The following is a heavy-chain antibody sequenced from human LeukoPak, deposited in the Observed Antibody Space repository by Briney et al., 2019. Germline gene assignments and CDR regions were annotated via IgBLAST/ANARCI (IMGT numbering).Heavy chain of an antibody. D-gene: IGHD2-15*01. Sequence: GGSLRLSCAASGFTFSSYVMSWVRQAPGKGLGWVSGISGSGGTTYYADSVKGRCTISRDNSKNTLYLQMNSLRAEDTAVYYCVSRYCSGGSCYTFDYWGQGTLVTVSS. J-gene: IGHJ4*02. CDR1: GFTFSSYV. V-gene: IGHV3-23*01. CDR3: VSRYCSGGSCYTFDY. CDR2: ISGSGGTT.